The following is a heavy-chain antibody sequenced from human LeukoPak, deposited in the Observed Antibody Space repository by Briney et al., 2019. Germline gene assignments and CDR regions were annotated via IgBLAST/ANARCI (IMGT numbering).Heavy chain of an antibody. CDR1: GFTFNDYG. D-gene: IGHD2-15*01. J-gene: IGHJ4*02. CDR2: INSDGSST. V-gene: IGHV3-74*01. CDR3: ARDTAGTVAY. Sequence: PGRSLRLSCAASGFTFNDYGMHWVRQAPGKGLVWVSRINSDGSSTSYADSVKGRFTISRDNAKNTLYLQMNSLRAEDTAVYYCARDTAGTVAYWGQGTLVTVSS.